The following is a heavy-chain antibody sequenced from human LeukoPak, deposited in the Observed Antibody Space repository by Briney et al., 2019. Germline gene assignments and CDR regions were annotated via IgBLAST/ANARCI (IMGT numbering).Heavy chain of an antibody. CDR3: ARDDYGVFDSFDI. D-gene: IGHD4-17*01. CDR2: SNSNSGGT. J-gene: IGHJ3*02. CDR1: VYTXTGQY. Sequence: ASVKVSCKASVYTXTGQYMHWVRRAPGQGLEWMGWSNSNSGGTNYAQKCPGRVMMTRDTSISTASMALSRLRSDDSVVYYCARDDYGVFDSFDIWGQGTMVTVSS. V-gene: IGHV1-2*02.